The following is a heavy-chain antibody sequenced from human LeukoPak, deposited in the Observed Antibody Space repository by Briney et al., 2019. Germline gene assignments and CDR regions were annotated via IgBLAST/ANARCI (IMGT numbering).Heavy chain of an antibody. CDR2: IKSKTDGGTT. CDR3: TTDYDVDYYYGMDV. J-gene: IGHJ6*02. V-gene: IGHV3-15*01. CDR1: GLTFSNAW. D-gene: IGHD3-10*02. Sequence: GGSLRLSCAASGLTFSNAWMSWVRQAPGKGLEWVGRIKSKTDGGTTDYAAPVKGRFTISRDDSKNTLYLQMNSLKTEDTAVYYCTTDYDVDYYYGMDVWGQGTTVTVSS.